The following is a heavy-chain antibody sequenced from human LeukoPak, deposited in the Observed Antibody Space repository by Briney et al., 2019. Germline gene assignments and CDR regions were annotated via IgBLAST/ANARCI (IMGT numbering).Heavy chain of an antibody. Sequence: GGSLRLSCAASGFTFSSYAMHWVRQAPGKGLEWVAVISYDGSNKYYADSVKGRFTISRDNSKNTLYLQMNSLRAEDTAVYYCARVSSGWYYGYWGQGTLVTVSS. D-gene: IGHD6-19*01. J-gene: IGHJ4*02. CDR1: GFTFSSYA. CDR3: ARVSSGWYYGY. V-gene: IGHV3-30-3*01. CDR2: ISYDGSNK.